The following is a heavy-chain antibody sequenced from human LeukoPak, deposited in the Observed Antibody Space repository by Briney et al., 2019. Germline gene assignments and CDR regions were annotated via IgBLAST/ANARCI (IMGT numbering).Heavy chain of an antibody. CDR1: GGSISSYY. Sequence: SETLSLTCTVSGGSISSYYWSWIRQPPGKGLEWIGYIYYSGSTNYNPSLKSRVTISVDTSKNQFSLKLSSVTAADTAVYYCARGGLRYFDWLSRALDYWGQGTLVTVSS. D-gene: IGHD3-9*01. V-gene: IGHV4-59*12. CDR3: ARGGLRYFDWLSRALDY. J-gene: IGHJ4*02. CDR2: IYYSGST.